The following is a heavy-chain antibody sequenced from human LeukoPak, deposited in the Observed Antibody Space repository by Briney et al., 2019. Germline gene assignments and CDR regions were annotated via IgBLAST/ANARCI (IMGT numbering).Heavy chain of an antibody. CDR3: ARPSPSSGGTFDY. CDR1: GYRFTSYW. CDR2: IYPGDSDT. D-gene: IGHD4-23*01. J-gene: IGHJ4*02. Sequence: GESLKISCKGSGYRFTSYWIGWVRQMPGKGLEWMGIIYPGDSDTRYSPSFQGRVTISADKSISTAYLQWSSLKASDTAMYYCARPSPSSGGTFDYWGQGTLVTVSS. V-gene: IGHV5-51*01.